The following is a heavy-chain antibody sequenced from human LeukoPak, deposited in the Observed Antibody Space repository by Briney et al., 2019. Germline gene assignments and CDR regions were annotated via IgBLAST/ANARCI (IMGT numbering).Heavy chain of an antibody. J-gene: IGHJ4*02. Sequence: GGSLRLSCAASGFIFSDYDMTWVRQAPGKGLEWVSSISSSSSYIYYGASVKGRFTMSRDNAKKSLYLQMQSLRAEDTAVYYCARVMTGIVGATSVDYWGQGTLVTVSS. CDR3: ARVMTGIVGATSVDY. V-gene: IGHV3-21*01. CDR1: GFIFSDYD. CDR2: ISSSSSYI. D-gene: IGHD1-26*01.